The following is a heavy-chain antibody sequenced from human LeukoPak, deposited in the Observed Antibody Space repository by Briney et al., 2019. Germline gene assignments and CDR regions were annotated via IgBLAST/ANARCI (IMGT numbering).Heavy chain of an antibody. D-gene: IGHD3-3*01. CDR3: ARLPSTTIFGGYYLDY. CDR2: IYPGDSDT. J-gene: IGHJ4*02. V-gene: IGHV5-51*01. CDR1: GYSFTSYW. Sequence: GESLKISCKGSGYSFTSYWIGWVRQMPGKGLEWMGIIYPGDSDTRYSPSFQGQVTISADKSISTADLQWSSLKASDTAMYYCARLPSTTIFGGYYLDYWGQGTLVTVSS.